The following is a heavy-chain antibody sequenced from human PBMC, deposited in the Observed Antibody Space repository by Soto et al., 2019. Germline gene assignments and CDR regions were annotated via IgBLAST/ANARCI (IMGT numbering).Heavy chain of an antibody. V-gene: IGHV4-39*01. CDR1: GGSISSSSYY. Sequence: PSETLSPTCTVSGGSISSSSYYWGWIRQPPGKGLEWIGSIYYSGSTYYNPSLKSRVTISVDTSKNQFSLKLSSVTAADTAVYYCARRLGRYFDWLFGSYGAFDIWGQGTMVTVSS. J-gene: IGHJ3*02. CDR2: IYYSGST. CDR3: ARRLGRYFDWLFGSYGAFDI. D-gene: IGHD3-9*01.